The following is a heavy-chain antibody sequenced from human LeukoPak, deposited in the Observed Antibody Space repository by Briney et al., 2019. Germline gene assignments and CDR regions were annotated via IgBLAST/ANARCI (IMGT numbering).Heavy chain of an antibody. J-gene: IGHJ4*02. D-gene: IGHD3-10*01. CDR2: ISYDGNHK. CDR3: AKGYDYRSGAVSFDY. CDR1: GLTFSSYN. V-gene: IGHV3-30*18. Sequence: GGSLRLSCAASGLTFSSYNMHWVRQAPGKGLEWVAVISYDGNHKYYADSVKGRFTISRDNSKNTLYLQMNGLRADDTAVYYCAKGYDYRSGAVSFDYWGQGTLVTVSS.